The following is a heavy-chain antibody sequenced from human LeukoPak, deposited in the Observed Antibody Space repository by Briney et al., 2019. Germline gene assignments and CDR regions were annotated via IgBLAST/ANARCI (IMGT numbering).Heavy chain of an antibody. CDR1: GFTFSSYA. CDR3: AKVGIDQWLYYFDY. V-gene: IGHV3-23*01. Sequence: GGSLRLSCAASGFTFSSYAMSWVRQAPGKGLEWVSAISGSGGSTYYADSVKGRFTISRDNSKYTLYLQMNSLRAEDTAVYYCAKVGIDQWLYYFDYWGQGTLVTVSS. D-gene: IGHD3-22*01. CDR2: ISGSGGST. J-gene: IGHJ4*02.